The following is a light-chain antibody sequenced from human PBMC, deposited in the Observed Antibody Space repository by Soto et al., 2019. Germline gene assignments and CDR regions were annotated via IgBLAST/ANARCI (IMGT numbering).Light chain of an antibody. CDR1: QGISSY. Sequence: DIQLTQSPFFLSASVGDRVTITCRASQGISSYLVWHQQKAGKAPKSLIYAASTLQTGVPSRFSGSGSGTEFTLTISSLQPEDSATYYCRQHNSFPITFGQGTRLEIK. CDR3: RQHNSFPIT. CDR2: AAS. V-gene: IGKV1-9*01. J-gene: IGKJ5*01.